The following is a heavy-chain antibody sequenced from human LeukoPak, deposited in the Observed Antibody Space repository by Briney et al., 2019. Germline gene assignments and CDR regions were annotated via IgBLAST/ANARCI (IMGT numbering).Heavy chain of an antibody. Sequence: PSETLSLTCTVSGGSISSYYWSWIRQPPGKGLEWIGYIYYSGITNYNPSLKSRVTISLDTSKNQFSLKRSSVTAADTAVYYCASADYDDYYIDFWGQGTLVTVSS. V-gene: IGHV4-59*01. CDR2: IYYSGIT. CDR1: GGSISSYY. D-gene: IGHD4-17*01. J-gene: IGHJ4*02. CDR3: ASADYDDYYIDF.